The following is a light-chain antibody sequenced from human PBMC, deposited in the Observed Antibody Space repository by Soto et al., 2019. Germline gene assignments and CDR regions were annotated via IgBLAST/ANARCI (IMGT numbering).Light chain of an antibody. CDR2: EVR. Sequence: QSVLTQPASVSGSPGQSITISCAGTIRDVGAYNLVSWYLQHPGKAPRLIIYEVRNRPSGISYRFSGSKSGTTASLTISSLQADDEADYYCSSFTSKSTLIFGGGTKVTVL. V-gene: IGLV2-14*01. CDR1: IRDVGAYNL. CDR3: SSFTSKSTLI. J-gene: IGLJ2*01.